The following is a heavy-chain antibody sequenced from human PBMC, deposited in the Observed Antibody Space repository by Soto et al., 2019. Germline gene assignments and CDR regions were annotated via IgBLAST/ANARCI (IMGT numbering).Heavy chain of an antibody. Sequence: QLQLQESGSGLVKPSQTLSLTCAVSGGSISSGGYSWSWIRQPPGKGLEWIGYIYHSGSTYYNPSLKTRVTISVDRSKNQFSLKLSPVTAADTAVYYCASSLSGYGQYRYGSWGQGTLVTVSS. CDR2: IYHSGST. J-gene: IGHJ5*02. V-gene: IGHV4-30-2*01. D-gene: IGHD5-18*01. CDR3: ASSLSGYGQYRYGS. CDR1: GGSISSGGYS.